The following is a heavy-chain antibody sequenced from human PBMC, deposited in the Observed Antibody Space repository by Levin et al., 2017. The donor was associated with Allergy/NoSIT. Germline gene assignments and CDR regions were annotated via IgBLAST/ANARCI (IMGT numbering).Heavy chain of an antibody. V-gene: IGHV3-53*01. Sequence: GGSLRLSCAASGFTVSSNYMSWVRQAPGKGLEWVSVIYSGGSTYYADSVKGRFTISRDNSKNTLYLQMNSLRAEDTAVYYCARADYGDYIFDLWGRGTLVTVSS. CDR2: IYSGGST. CDR1: GFTVSSNY. J-gene: IGHJ2*01. D-gene: IGHD4-17*01. CDR3: ARADYGDYIFDL.